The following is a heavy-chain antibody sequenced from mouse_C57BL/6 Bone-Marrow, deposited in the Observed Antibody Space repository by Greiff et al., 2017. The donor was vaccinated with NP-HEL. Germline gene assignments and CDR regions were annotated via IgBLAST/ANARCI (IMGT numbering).Heavy chain of an antibody. Sequence: EVKVEESGGGLVQPGGSMKLSCVASGFTFSNYWMNWVRQSPEKGLEWVAQIRLKSDNYATHYAESVKGRFTISRDDSKSSVYLQMNNLRAEDTGIYYCTGRTGRAMDYWGQGTSVTVSS. V-gene: IGHV6-3*01. J-gene: IGHJ4*01. CDR1: GFTFSNYW. CDR3: TGRTGRAMDY. CDR2: IRLKSDNYAT. D-gene: IGHD4-1*01.